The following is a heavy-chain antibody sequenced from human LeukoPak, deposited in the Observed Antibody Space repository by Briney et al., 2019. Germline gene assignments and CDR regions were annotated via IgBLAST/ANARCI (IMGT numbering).Heavy chain of an antibody. Sequence: GGSLRLSCAASGFTFSSYWMSWVRQAPGKGPEWVANIKQDGSEKYYVDSLKGRFTISRDNAKNSLYLQMNSLGAEDTAVYYCVRRQCSSISCYYAFDIWGQGTMVTVSS. CDR2: IKQDGSEK. D-gene: IGHD2-2*01. J-gene: IGHJ3*02. V-gene: IGHV3-7*01. CDR1: GFTFSSYW. CDR3: VRRQCSSISCYYAFDI.